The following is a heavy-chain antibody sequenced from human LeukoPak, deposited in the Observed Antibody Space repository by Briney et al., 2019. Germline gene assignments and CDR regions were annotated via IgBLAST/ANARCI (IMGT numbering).Heavy chain of an antibody. Sequence: GGSLRLSCAASEFTFSSYAMSWVRQAPGKGLEWVSAISGSGGSTYYADSVKGRFTISRDNSKNTLYLQMNSLRAEDTAVYYCAKDLGGYYLYYFDYWGQGTLVTVSS. CDR1: EFTFSSYA. D-gene: IGHD3-22*01. CDR2: ISGSGGST. J-gene: IGHJ4*02. V-gene: IGHV3-23*01. CDR3: AKDLGGYYLYYFDY.